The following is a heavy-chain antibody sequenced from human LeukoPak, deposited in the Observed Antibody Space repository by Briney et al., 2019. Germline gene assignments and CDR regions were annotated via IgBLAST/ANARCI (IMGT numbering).Heavy chain of an antibody. Sequence: GGSLRLSCAAPGLITDDYAIHWVRQAPGKGLEWVSLISGDVGSTFYADSVRGRFTISRDNSKNSLSLQMSSLRSEDTALYFCARESERSGWYDYWGQGTLVTVSS. D-gene: IGHD6-13*01. V-gene: IGHV3-43*02. CDR2: ISGDVGST. CDR1: GLITDDYA. J-gene: IGHJ4*02. CDR3: ARESERSGWYDY.